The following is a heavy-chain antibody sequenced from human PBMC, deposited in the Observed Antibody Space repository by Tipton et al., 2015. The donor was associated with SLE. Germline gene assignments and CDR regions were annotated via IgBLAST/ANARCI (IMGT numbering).Heavy chain of an antibody. J-gene: IGHJ2*01. CDR1: GGSVSSGSYY. CDR2: IYYSGST. CDR3: ARGQRSYGDYPWYFDL. Sequence: TLSLTCTVSGGSVSSGSYYWSWIRQPPGKGLEWIGYIYYSGSTNYNPSLKSRVTISVDTSKNQFSLKLSSVTAADTAVYYCARGQRSYGDYPWYFDLWGRGTLVTVSS. V-gene: IGHV4-61*01. D-gene: IGHD4-17*01.